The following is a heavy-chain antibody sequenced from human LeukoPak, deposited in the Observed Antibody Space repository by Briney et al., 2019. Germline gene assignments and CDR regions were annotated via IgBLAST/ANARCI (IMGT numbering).Heavy chain of an antibody. J-gene: IGHJ5*02. CDR1: GYTFTGYY. CDR3: ARARITMVRGAPSAVSNWFDP. CDR2: INPNSGGT. V-gene: IGHV1-2*02. D-gene: IGHD3-10*01. Sequence: ASVTVSCKASGYTFTGYYMHWVRQAPGQGLEWMGWINPNSGGTNYAQKFQGRVTMTRGTSISTAYMELSRLRSDDTAVYYCARARITMVRGAPSAVSNWFDPWGQGTLVTVSS.